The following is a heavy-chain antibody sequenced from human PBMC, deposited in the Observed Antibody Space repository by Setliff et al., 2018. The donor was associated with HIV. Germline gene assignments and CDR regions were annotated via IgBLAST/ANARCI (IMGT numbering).Heavy chain of an antibody. Sequence: SETLSLTCAVYGGSFSGYFWSWIRQPPGKGLEWIGEINNSGSTNYNQSLKSRVNISVDTSKNQFSLKMNSVTAADTAVYYCARWARRYNYGYGFYHGMDVWGQGTTVT. CDR1: GGSFSGYF. J-gene: IGHJ6*02. CDR2: INNSGST. CDR3: ARWARRYNYGYGFYHGMDV. D-gene: IGHD5-18*01. V-gene: IGHV4-34*01.